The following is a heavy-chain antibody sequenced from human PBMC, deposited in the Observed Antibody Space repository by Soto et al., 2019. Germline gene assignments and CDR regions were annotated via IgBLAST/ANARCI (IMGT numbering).Heavy chain of an antibody. Sequence: QLQLQESGPRLVKPSQTLSLSCAVSGGSIISASYSWNWIRQSPGRGLEWIGHIYSSGSTYYNPSLKSRVSRSVDTSNNQFSLKLTSVTAADTAVYFCASEDAARIERWFDAWGQGILVTVSS. V-gene: IGHV4-31*11. CDR2: IYSSGST. CDR1: GGSIISASYS. D-gene: IGHD6-6*01. J-gene: IGHJ5*02. CDR3: ASEDAARIERWFDA.